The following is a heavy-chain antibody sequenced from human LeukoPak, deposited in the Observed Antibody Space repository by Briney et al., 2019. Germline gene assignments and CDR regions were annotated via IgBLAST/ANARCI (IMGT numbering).Heavy chain of an antibody. CDR3: ATSPYNWNDLAPDY. V-gene: IGHV3-7*02. D-gene: IGHD1-20*01. CDR1: GFIFSSYW. J-gene: IGHJ4*02. CDR2: IRQDGGGK. Sequence: GGSLRLSCAASGFIFSSYWMSCVRQAPGKGLEWVANIRQDGGGKNYVDSVKGRFTISRDNAKNSLYLQMNSLRAEDTAVYYCATSPYNWNDLAPDYWGQGTLVTVSS.